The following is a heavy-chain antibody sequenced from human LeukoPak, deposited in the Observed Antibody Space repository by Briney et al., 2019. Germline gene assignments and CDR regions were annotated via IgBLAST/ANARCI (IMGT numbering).Heavy chain of an antibody. D-gene: IGHD2-2*01. CDR1: GGSISSSSYY. V-gene: IGHV4-39*07. Sequence: SSETLSLTCTVSGGSISSSSYYWGWIRQPPGKGLEWIGSIYYSGSTYYNPSLKSRVTISVDTSKNQFSLKLSSVTAADTAVYYCARVVPAGPFDYWGQGTLVTVSS. J-gene: IGHJ4*02. CDR3: ARVVPAGPFDY. CDR2: IYYSGST.